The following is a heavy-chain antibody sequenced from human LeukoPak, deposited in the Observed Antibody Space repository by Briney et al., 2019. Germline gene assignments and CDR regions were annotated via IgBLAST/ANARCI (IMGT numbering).Heavy chain of an antibody. J-gene: IGHJ6*04. CDR3: ARDRFGGMDV. CDR2: IKEDGSEK. D-gene: IGHD4-23*01. V-gene: IGHV3-7*01. Sequence: GGSLRLSCAASGFTFSSHWMSWVRQAPGKGLEWVASIKEDGSEKYYVDSVKGRFSISRDDAKNSLHQQMNSLRGEDTAVYYCARDRFGGMDVWGKGTSVTVSS. CDR1: GFTFSSHW.